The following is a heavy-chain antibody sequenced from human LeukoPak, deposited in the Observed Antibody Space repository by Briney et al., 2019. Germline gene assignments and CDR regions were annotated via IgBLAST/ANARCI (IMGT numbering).Heavy chain of an antibody. Sequence: GESLRLSCEASGFTFRSYAMSWVRQAPGKGLEWVSGSSGSGGNTYYADSVKGRFTISRDNYKNTLDLQMNSLRAEDTALYYCAKHMGDTCYSSPDYWGRGTLVTVSS. CDR3: AKHMGDTCYSSPDY. CDR2: SSGSGGNT. V-gene: IGHV3-23*01. J-gene: IGHJ4*02. CDR1: GFTFRSYA. D-gene: IGHD2-15*01.